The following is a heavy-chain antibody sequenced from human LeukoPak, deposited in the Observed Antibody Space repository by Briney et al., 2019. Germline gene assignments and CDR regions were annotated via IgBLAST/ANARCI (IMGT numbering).Heavy chain of an antibody. CDR3: ARRVYCTGGACRNWYFDL. V-gene: IGHV4-39*01. CDR1: GGSISSTTYY. CDR2: IYYDGRT. J-gene: IGHJ2*01. D-gene: IGHD2-8*02. Sequence: SETLSLTCNVSGGSISSTTYYWGWIRQPPGEGLEWIGSIYYDGRTYYDPSLQSRLTISVDTSKNQFSLRLSSVTAADTAVYYCARRVYCTGGACRNWYFDLRGRGTLVTVSS.